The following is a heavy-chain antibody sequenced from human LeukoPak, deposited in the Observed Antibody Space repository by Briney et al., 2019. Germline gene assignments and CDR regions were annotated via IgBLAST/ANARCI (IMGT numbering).Heavy chain of an antibody. J-gene: IGHJ4*02. CDR2: IYYSGST. V-gene: IGHV4-30-4*01. CDR3: ARDNGYGQLDS. D-gene: IGHD2-15*01. CDR1: GDSIDSGDYY. Sequence: SQTLSLTCTVSGDSIDSGDYYWSWIRQPPGNGLEWIGYIYYSGSTYYNPSLKGRVTISVDTSKNQFSLKLSSVTAADTAVYYCARDNGYGQLDSWGQGTLVTVSS.